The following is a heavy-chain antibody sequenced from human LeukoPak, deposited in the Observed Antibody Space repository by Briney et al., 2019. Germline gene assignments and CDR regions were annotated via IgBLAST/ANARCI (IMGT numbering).Heavy chain of an antibody. CDR3: AKLGGHPLHNYYVGV. Sequence: GGSLRLSCAASGFTFSSYAMSWVRQAPGKGLERGSGILDSGYSTYYANSAKGRFTISRDNSNNTLYLQMNSLRAEDTAVYYCAKLGGHPLHNYYVGVWGKGTTVAVSS. CDR1: GFTFSSYA. J-gene: IGHJ6*03. V-gene: IGHV3-23*01. CDR2: ILDSGYST. D-gene: IGHD3-16*01.